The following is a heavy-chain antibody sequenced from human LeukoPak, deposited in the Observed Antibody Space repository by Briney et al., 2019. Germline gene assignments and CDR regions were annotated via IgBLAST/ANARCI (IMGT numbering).Heavy chain of an antibody. D-gene: IGHD3-10*01. Sequence: ESSETLSLTCTVSGGSISSYYWSWIRQPPGKGLEWIGYIYYSGSTNYSPSLKSRVTISVDTSKNQFSLKLSSVTAADTAVYYCARLGSNVFDHWGQGTLVTVSS. V-gene: IGHV4-59*01. CDR2: IYYSGST. CDR3: ARLGSNVFDH. J-gene: IGHJ4*02. CDR1: GGSISSYY.